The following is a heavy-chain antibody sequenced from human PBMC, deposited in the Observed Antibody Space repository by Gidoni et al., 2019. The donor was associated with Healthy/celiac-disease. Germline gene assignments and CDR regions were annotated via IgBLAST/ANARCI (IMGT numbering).Heavy chain of an antibody. CDR3: ARAYYLYYYYMDV. CDR2: TA. V-gene: IGHV1-69*01. D-gene: IGHD3-10*01. J-gene: IGHJ6*03. Sequence: TADYAQKFQGRVTITADESTSTAYMELSSLRSEDTAVYYCARAYYLYYYYMDVWGKGTTVTVSS.